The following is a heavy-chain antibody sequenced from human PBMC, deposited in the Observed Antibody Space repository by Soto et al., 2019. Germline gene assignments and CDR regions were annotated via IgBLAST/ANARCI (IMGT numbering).Heavy chain of an antibody. CDR3: AKDRFRWGGYFDY. D-gene: IGHD1-26*01. CDR1: GFTFRSDA. V-gene: IGHV3-23*01. J-gene: IGHJ4*02. Sequence: EVQLLESGGGLVQPGGSLRLSCAACGFTFRSDAMSWVRQAPGKGLEWVSAISGSGGSTYYADSVKGRFTISRDNSKNTLYLQMNSLRAEDTAVYYCAKDRFRWGGYFDYWGQGTLVTASS. CDR2: ISGSGGST.